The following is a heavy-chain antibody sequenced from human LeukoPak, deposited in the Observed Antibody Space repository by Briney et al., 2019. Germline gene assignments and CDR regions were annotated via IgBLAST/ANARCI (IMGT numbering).Heavy chain of an antibody. D-gene: IGHD3-22*01. V-gene: IGHV4-31*03. CDR1: GGSISSGGYY. J-gene: IGHJ5*02. Sequence: PSETLSLTCTVSGGSISSGGYYWSWIRQHPGKGLEWIGYIYYSGSTYYNPSLKSRVTISVDTSKNQLSLKLSSVTAADTAVYYCAREVHYYDSSGYNWFDPWGQGTLVSVSS. CDR2: IYYSGST. CDR3: AREVHYYDSSGYNWFDP.